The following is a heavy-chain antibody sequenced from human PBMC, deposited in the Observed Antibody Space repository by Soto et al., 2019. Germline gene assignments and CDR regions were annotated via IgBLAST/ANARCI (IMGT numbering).Heavy chain of an antibody. Sequence: QVQLVQSGAEVKEPGDSVRVSCEASGYTFTAYHIHWVRQAPGQGLEWMGWINPKFGDTTYAQDFQGRVSMTRDMSISTVYMVLSRLTSDDTAIYYCARNMDYYYGRGSGNGHGVWGQGTTVTVFS. V-gene: IGHV1-2*02. D-gene: IGHD3-10*02. CDR1: GYTFTAYH. CDR3: ARNMDYYYGRGSGNGHGV. J-gene: IGHJ6*02. CDR2: INPKFGDT.